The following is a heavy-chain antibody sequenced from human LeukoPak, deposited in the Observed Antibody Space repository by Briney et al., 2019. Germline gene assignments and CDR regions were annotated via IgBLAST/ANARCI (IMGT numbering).Heavy chain of an antibody. Sequence: PGGSLRLSCAASGFTVSSFYMTWVRQAPGQGLEWVSFIYSDGDTYYADSVKGRFTISGDNSKNTLYLQMNSLRAEDTAVYYCARLSYCGGDCFNAFDIWGQGTVVTVSS. J-gene: IGHJ3*02. CDR2: IYSDGDT. V-gene: IGHV3-53*01. D-gene: IGHD2-21*02. CDR1: GFTVSSFY. CDR3: ARLSYCGGDCFNAFDI.